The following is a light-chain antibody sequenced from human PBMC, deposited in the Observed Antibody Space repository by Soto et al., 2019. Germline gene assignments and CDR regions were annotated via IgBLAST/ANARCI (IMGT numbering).Light chain of an antibody. Sequence: QPVLTQPPSVSGAPGQRVTISCTGSSSNIGTGYDVHWYQQLPGTAPKLLIYGNTNRPSGVPDRVSGSKSGTSASLAITGLQAEDEADYYCQSYDSSLSAYVFGTGTKLTVL. CDR2: GNT. CDR1: SSNIGTGYD. CDR3: QSYDSSLSAYV. J-gene: IGLJ1*01. V-gene: IGLV1-40*01.